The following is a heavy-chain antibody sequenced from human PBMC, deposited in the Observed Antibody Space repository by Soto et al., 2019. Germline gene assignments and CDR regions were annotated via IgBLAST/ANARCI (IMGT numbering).Heavy chain of an antibody. CDR1: GGTFSSYA. CDR3: ARDNDRLQLGGNYYYIMDV. D-gene: IGHD4-4*01. Sequence: QVQLVQSGAEVKEPGSSVKVSCKDSGGTFSSYAISWVRQAPGQGLEWTGGIIPLFRTPDYAQKFQGRVTITADEPTSTAYMELSSLRFDDTAVYYCARDNDRLQLGGNYYYIMDVWGQGTTITVSS. CDR2: IIPLFRTP. J-gene: IGHJ6*02. V-gene: IGHV1-69*12.